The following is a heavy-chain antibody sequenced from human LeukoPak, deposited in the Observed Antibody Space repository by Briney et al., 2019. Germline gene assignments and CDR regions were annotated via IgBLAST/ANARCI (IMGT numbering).Heavy chain of an antibody. V-gene: IGHV4-31*03. CDR3: ASTLGAVVVPAARPHWYFDL. J-gene: IGHJ2*01. CDR2: MYYSGST. Sequence: SQTLSLTCTVSGGSISSGGYYWSWIRQHPGKGLEWIGYMYYSGSTYYNPSLKSRVTISVDTSKNQFSLKLSSVTAADTAVYYCASTLGAVVVPAARPHWYFDLWGRGTLVTVSS. CDR1: GGSISSGGYY. D-gene: IGHD2-2*01.